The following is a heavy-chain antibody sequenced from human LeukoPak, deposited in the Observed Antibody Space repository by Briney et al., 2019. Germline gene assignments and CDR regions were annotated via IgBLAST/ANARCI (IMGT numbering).Heavy chain of an antibody. D-gene: IGHD3-22*01. V-gene: IGHV4-61*05. CDR3: ARHSPSGYYFRHFDY. CDR2: IYTSGST. Sequence: SETLSLTCTVSGGSISSSSYYWGWIRQPPGKGLEWIGYIYTSGSTNYNPSLKSRVTISVDTSKNQFSLKLSSVTAADTAVYYCARHSPSGYYFRHFDYWGQGTLVTVSS. J-gene: IGHJ4*02. CDR1: GGSISSSSYY.